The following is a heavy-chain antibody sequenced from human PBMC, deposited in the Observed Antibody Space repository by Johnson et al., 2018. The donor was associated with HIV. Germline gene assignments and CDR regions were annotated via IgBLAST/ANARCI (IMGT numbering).Heavy chain of an antibody. D-gene: IGHD1-26*01. CDR1: GFTFSSYA. V-gene: IGHV3-23*04. CDR2: ISGSGGST. CDR3: ARPMGAVDECDAFDI. J-gene: IGHJ3*02. Sequence: MQLVESGGGVVQPGGSLRLSCAASGFTFSSYAMSWVRQAPGKGLEWVSAISGSGGSTYSADSVKGRSTIARDNSKNTLYLQMNSLGAEDTAVYYCARPMGAVDECDAFDIWGHGTMVTVSS.